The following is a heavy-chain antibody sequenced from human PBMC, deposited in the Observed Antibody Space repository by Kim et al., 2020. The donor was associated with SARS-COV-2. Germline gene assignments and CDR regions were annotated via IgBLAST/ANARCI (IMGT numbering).Heavy chain of an antibody. Sequence: GGSLRLSCAASGFTFGDYAMHWVRQAPGKGLEWVSAISWNSGSIGYADSVKGRFTISRDNAKNSLYLQMNSLRAEDTALYYCAKSQYTSGWNFDYWGQGTLVTVSS. V-gene: IGHV3-9*01. CDR1: GFTFGDYA. CDR3: AKSQYTSGWNFDY. J-gene: IGHJ4*02. CDR2: ISWNSGSI. D-gene: IGHD6-19*01.